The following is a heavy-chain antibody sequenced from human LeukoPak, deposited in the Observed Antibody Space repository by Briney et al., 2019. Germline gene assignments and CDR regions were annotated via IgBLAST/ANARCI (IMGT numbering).Heavy chain of an antibody. Sequence: GGSLRLSCAASGFTFSSYGMHWVRQAPGKGLEWVAVISYDGSNKYYADSVKGRFTISRDNSKNTLYLQMNSLRAEDTAVYYCAKDPDCGGDCPIRDYWGQGTLVTVSS. CDR3: AKDPDCGGDCPIRDY. J-gene: IGHJ4*02. V-gene: IGHV3-30*18. CDR2: ISYDGSNK. D-gene: IGHD2-21*02. CDR1: GFTFSSYG.